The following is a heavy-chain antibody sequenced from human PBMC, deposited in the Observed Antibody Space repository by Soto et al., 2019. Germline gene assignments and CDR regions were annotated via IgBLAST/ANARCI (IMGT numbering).Heavy chain of an antibody. CDR3: AREMPGYWTGPFDS. V-gene: IGHV1-3*04. Sequence: QVQLVQSGAEVKKPGASVRVSCKASGYTFASFVIHWVRQAPGQRLEWMGWINTDNGNTKYSQKFQGRVTITRDTSASTDYMELSSLISEDTAVYYCAREMPGYWTGPFDSWGQGTLVTVSS. D-gene: IGHD6-13*01. CDR1: GYTFASFV. CDR2: INTDNGNT. J-gene: IGHJ4*02.